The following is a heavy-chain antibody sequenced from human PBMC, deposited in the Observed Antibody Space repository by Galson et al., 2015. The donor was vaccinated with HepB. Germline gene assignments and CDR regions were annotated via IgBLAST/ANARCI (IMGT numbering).Heavy chain of an antibody. J-gene: IGHJ6*02. CDR2: IDPSDSYT. CDR3: ARLVRYCSSTSCLSYYYGMDV. V-gene: IGHV5-10-1*01. CDR1: GYSFTSYW. Sequence: QSGAEVKKPGESLRISCKGSGYSFTSYWISWVRQMPGKGLEWMGRIDPSDSYTNYSPSFQGHVTISADKSISTAYLQWSSLKASDTAMYYCARLVRYCSSTSCLSYYYGMDVWGQGTTVTVSS. D-gene: IGHD2-2*01.